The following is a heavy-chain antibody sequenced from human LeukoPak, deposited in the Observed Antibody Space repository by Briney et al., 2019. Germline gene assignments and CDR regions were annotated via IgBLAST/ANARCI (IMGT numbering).Heavy chain of an antibody. CDR3: ARAVGKWLFPGGFDP. CDR2: TYYSGST. Sequence: SETLSLTCTVSGGSISSYYWSWIRQPPGKGLEWIGYTYYSGSTNYNPSLKSRVTISVDTSKNQFSLKLSSVTAADTAVYYCARAVGKWLFPGGFDPWGQGTLVTVSS. CDR1: GGSISSYY. D-gene: IGHD3-22*01. J-gene: IGHJ5*02. V-gene: IGHV4-59*01.